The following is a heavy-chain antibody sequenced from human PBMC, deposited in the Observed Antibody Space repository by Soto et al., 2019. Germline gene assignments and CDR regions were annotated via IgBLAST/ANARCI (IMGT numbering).Heavy chain of an antibody. D-gene: IGHD2-2*02. CDR3: AKGRVVPAAIRGAWFDP. Sequence: EVQLLESGGGLVQPGGSLRLSCAASGFTFSSYAMSWVRQAPGKGLEWVSAISGSGGSTYYADSVKGRFTISRDNSKNTRYLQMNSLRAEDTAVYYCAKGRVVPAAIRGAWFDPWGQGTLVTVSS. CDR2: ISGSGGST. CDR1: GFTFSSYA. V-gene: IGHV3-23*01. J-gene: IGHJ5*02.